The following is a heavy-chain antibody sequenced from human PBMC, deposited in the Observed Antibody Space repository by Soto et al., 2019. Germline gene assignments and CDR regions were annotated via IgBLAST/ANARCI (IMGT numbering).Heavy chain of an antibody. CDR2: ISGSGGST. CDR3: AKHGVVVPAAIRLRVYNWFDP. D-gene: IGHD2-2*02. J-gene: IGHJ5*02. Sequence: GGSLRLSCAASGFTFSSYAMSWVRQAPGKGLEWVSAISGSGGSTYYADSVKGRFTISRANSKSPLNLQMNSLRAEAKAVYYCAKHGVVVPAAIRLRVYNWFDPWGQGTLVTVSS. CDR1: GFTFSSYA. V-gene: IGHV3-23*01.